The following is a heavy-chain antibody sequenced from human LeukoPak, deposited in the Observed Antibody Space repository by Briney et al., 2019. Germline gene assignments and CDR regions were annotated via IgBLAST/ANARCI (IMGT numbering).Heavy chain of an antibody. D-gene: IGHD6-19*01. Sequence: SETLSLTCAVYGGSFSGYYRSWVRRPPGKGLEWIGEINHSGSTNYNTSLKSRVTISVDTSKNQFSLKLSSVTAADTAVYYCARGLSRYSSGWYGFDYWGQGTLVTVSS. J-gene: IGHJ4*02. CDR2: INHSGST. CDR1: GGSFSGYY. CDR3: ARGLSRYSSGWYGFDY. V-gene: IGHV4-34*01.